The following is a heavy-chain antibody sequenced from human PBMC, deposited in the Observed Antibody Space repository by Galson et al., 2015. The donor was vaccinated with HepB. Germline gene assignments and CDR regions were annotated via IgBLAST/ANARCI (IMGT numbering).Heavy chain of an antibody. J-gene: IGHJ4*02. CDR3: AKLHNGEYYFDY. CDR1: GFTFNTYA. V-gene: IGHV3-23*01. CDR2: ISGSGDST. Sequence: SLRLSCAASGFTFNTYAMSWVRQAPGKGLEWVSVISGSGDSTYYADSVKGRFTISRDNSKNTLYLQMNSLRAEDTAVYYCAKLHNGEYYFDYWGQGTLVTVSS. D-gene: IGHD2-8*01.